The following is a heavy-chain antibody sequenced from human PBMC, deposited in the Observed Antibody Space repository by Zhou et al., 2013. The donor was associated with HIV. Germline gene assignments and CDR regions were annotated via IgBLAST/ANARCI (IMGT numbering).Heavy chain of an antibody. V-gene: IGHV1-69*05. J-gene: IGHJ4*02. CDR1: GDIFSSYA. CDR3: ARDSTGITGTYYYFDY. CDR2: IIPIFGTA. Sequence: QVQLVQSGTEVKKPGSSVKVSCKASGDIFSSYAISWVRQAPGQGLEWMGGIIPIFGTANYAQKFQGRVTITTDESTSTAYMELSSLRSEDTAVYYCARDSTGITGTYYYFDYWGQGTLVTVSS. D-gene: IGHD1-20*01.